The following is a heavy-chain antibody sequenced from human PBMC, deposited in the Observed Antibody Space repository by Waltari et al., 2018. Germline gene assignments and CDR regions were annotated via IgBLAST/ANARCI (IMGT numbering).Heavy chain of an antibody. CDR3: ARESRLKGDDY. V-gene: IGHV4-39*07. J-gene: IGHJ4*02. Sequence: QLQLQGSGPGLVKPSETLSLMCTVSGGSISTSDFYWAWIRQPPGKGLQWIASIYHTGTAYYTPSLKSRATISIDTSRSQFSLKLTSVTAADTATYYCARESRLKGDDYWGQGTLVTVSS. CDR1: GGSISTSDFY. CDR2: IYHTGTA.